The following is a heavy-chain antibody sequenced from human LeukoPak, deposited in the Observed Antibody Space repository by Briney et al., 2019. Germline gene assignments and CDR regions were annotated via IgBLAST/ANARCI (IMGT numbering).Heavy chain of an antibody. Sequence: PGGSLRLSRAASGFTFSRYSMNWVHQAPGKGLEWVSSISAYGNSIYYADSMRGRFTISRDNAKNSLYLQMNSLRAEDTAVYYCARDMETVTTIDYWGQGTLVSVSS. J-gene: IGHJ4*02. D-gene: IGHD4-11*01. CDR3: ARDMETVTTIDY. CDR1: GFTFSRYS. V-gene: IGHV3-21*01. CDR2: ISAYGNSI.